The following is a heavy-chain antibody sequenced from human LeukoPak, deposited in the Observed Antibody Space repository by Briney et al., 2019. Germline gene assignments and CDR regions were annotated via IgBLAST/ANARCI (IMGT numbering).Heavy chain of an antibody. CDR2: IYYRGNT. J-gene: IGHJ3*02. Sequence: SETLSLTCTVSGGSISSYYWSWIRQPPGKGLEWIGYIYYRGNTNYNPSLKSRLTISVDTSRNQFSLKLSSVTAADTAVYYCARGPVTRFEIWGQGTMVTVSS. V-gene: IGHV4-59*01. CDR1: GGSISSYY. CDR3: ARGPVTRFEI. D-gene: IGHD4-17*01.